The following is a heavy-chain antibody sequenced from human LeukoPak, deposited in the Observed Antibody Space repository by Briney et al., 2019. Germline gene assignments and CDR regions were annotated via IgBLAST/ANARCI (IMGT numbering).Heavy chain of an antibody. CDR3: ARDARHRYCSSTSCYRGWLDP. CDR2: IIPIFGTA. V-gene: IGHV1-69*13. Sequence: ASVKVSCKASRGTFSSYAISWVRQAPGQGLEWMGGIIPIFGTANYAQKFQGRVTITADESTSTAYMELSSLRSEDTAVYYCARDARHRYCSSTSCYRGWLDPWGQGTLVTVSS. CDR1: RGTFSSYA. D-gene: IGHD2-2*01. J-gene: IGHJ5*02.